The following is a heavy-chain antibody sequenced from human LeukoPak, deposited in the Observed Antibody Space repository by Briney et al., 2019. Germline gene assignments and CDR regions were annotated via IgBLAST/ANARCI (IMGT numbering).Heavy chain of an antibody. Sequence: SETLSLTCTVSGGSISSSSYYWGWIRQPPGKGLEWIGNIYYSGSTYYNPSLKSRVTISVDTSKNQFSLKLSSVTAADTAVYYCARRRGAFDYWGQGTLVTVSS. CDR2: IYYSGST. D-gene: IGHD3-10*01. CDR3: ARRRGAFDY. CDR1: GGSISSSSYY. V-gene: IGHV4-39*01. J-gene: IGHJ4*02.